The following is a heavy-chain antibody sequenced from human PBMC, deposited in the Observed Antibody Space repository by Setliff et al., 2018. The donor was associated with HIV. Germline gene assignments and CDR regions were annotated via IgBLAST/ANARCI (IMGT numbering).Heavy chain of an antibody. V-gene: IGHV5-51*01. Sequence: GESLKISCKASEYSFTKYWIGWVRQMPGKGLEWMGIIYPGDSDTRYSPSFQGQVTISADKSISTAYLQWSSLKASDTAMYYCARFGFGELPYYYGMDVWGQGTTVTVSS. D-gene: IGHD3-10*01. J-gene: IGHJ6*02. CDR1: EYSFTKYW. CDR2: IYPGDSDT. CDR3: ARFGFGELPYYYGMDV.